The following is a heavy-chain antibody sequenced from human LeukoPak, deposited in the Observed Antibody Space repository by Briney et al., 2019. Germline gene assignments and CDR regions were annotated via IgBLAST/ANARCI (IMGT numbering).Heavy chain of an antibody. CDR2: ISYDGSSK. CDR1: GFTFSSYA. CDR3: AREGRIAAAGIAFDI. V-gene: IGHV3-30-3*01. D-gene: IGHD6-13*01. J-gene: IGHJ3*02. Sequence: GGSLRLSCVASGFTFSSYAFHWVRQAPGKGLEWVAVISYDGSSKYYADSVEGRFTISRDNSKITLYLQMNSLRTEDTAVYYCAREGRIAAAGIAFDIWGQGTMVTVSS.